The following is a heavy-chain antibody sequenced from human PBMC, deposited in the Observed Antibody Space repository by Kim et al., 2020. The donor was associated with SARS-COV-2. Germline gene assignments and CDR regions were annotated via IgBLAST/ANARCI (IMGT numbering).Heavy chain of an antibody. D-gene: IGHD3-10*01. CDR2: ISGSGGST. CDR1: GFTFSSYA. J-gene: IGHJ5*02. CDR3: SKEGGFLLWFGESFNWFDP. V-gene: IGHV3-23*01. Sequence: GGSLRLSCASSGFTFSSYAMSWVRQAPGKGLEWVSAISGSGGSTYYADSVKGRFTISRDNSKNTLYLQMNSLRAEDTAVYYCSKEGGFLLWFGESFNWFDPWGQGTLVTVSS.